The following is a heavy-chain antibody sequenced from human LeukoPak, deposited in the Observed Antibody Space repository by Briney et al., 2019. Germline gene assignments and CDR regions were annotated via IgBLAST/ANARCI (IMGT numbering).Heavy chain of an antibody. D-gene: IGHD5-24*01. CDR3: VKDRGQSIETAGHFGS. J-gene: IGHJ4*02. V-gene: IGHV3-64D*06. Sequence: GGSLRLACSASGFTFIYYAMHWVRQAPGKGLEYVSGISSNGGNTYYADSVKGRFTMSRANTNNTLYLQMSSLRAEDTALYYCVKDRGQSIETAGHFGSWGQGTLVTVSS. CDR2: ISSNGGNT. CDR1: GFTFIYYA.